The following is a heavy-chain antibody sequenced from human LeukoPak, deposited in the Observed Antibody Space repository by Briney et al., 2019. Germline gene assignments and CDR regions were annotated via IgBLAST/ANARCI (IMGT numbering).Heavy chain of an antibody. CDR3: ARELGFLEWIGRFDP. CDR2: ISGSGGST. CDR1: GFTFSSYA. D-gene: IGHD3-3*01. V-gene: IGHV3-23*01. J-gene: IGHJ5*02. Sequence: QPGGSLRLSCAASGFTFSSYAMSWVRQAPGKGLEWVSGISGSGGSTNYADSVKGRFTISRDNSKNTLYLQVNSLRAEDTAVYYCARELGFLEWIGRFDPWGQGTLVTVSS.